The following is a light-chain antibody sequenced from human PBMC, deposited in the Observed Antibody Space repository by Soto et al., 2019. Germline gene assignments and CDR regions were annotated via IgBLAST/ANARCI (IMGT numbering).Light chain of an antibody. CDR1: QSVSSSY. V-gene: IGKV3-20*01. CDR3: QQYGSSPEP. CDR2: GAS. J-gene: IGKJ1*01. Sequence: EIVLTQSPGTLSLSPGERATLSCRASQSVSSSYLAWYQQKPGQAPRLLIYGASNRATGIPDSFSGTGSGTDFTLTISRLEPEDFAVYYCQQYGSSPEPFGQATKVDSK.